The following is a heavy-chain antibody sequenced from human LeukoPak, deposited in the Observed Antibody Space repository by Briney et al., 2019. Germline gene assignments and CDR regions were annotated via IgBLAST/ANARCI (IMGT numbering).Heavy chain of an antibody. Sequence: GGSLRLSCEASGFSFNTYWMNWVRQAPGKGLEWVADIRPDGSEQYYLGSVKGRFTISRDNAKDSLYLEMNSLRPEDRAVYYCARSGNLDVYGLEVWGQGTTVTVFS. V-gene: IGHV3-7*01. CDR3: ARSGNLDVYGLEV. CDR1: GFSFNTYW. J-gene: IGHJ6*02. CDR2: IRPDGSEQ. D-gene: IGHD5-12*01.